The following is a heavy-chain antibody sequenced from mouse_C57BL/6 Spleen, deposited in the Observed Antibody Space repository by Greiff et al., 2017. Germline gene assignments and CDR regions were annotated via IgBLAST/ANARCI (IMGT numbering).Heavy chain of an antibody. J-gene: IGHJ4*01. V-gene: IGHV5-17*01. CDR2: ISSGSGTI. Sequence: EVKLMESGGGLVKPGGSLKLSCAASGFTFSDYGMHWVRQAPEKGLEWVAYISSGSGTIYYADTVKGRFTISRDNAKNTLFLQMTSLRSEDTAMYYCARALGSSPYYYAMDYWGQGTSVTVSS. CDR3: ARALGSSPYYYAMDY. D-gene: IGHD1-1*01. CDR1: GFTFSDYG.